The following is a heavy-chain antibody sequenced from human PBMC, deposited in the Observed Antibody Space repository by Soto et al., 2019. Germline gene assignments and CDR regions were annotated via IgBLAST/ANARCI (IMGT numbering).Heavy chain of an antibody. CDR1: GFTFSSYG. Sequence: LRLSCAASGFTFSSYGMHWVRQAPGKGLEWVAVISYDGSNKYYADSVKGRFTISRDNSKHSLCLQMNSLRAEDTAVYYCARGRVKEIQLWARPYYYYGMDVWGQGTTVTVSS. CDR3: ARGRVKEIQLWARPYYYYGMDV. V-gene: IGHV3-30*03. CDR2: ISYDGSNK. J-gene: IGHJ6*02. D-gene: IGHD5-18*01.